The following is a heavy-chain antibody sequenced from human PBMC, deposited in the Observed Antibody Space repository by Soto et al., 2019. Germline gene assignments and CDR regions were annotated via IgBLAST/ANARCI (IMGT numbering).Heavy chain of an antibody. CDR1: GGSLDSGDYY. D-gene: IGHD4-17*01. V-gene: IGHV4-61*08. CDR3: SRDVIAHPDYFDA. Sequence: SETLSLTCTVSGGSLDSGDYYWSWIRQPPGKGLEWIGYVYYSETTNYNPFLKNRVTLSLDNSKNQFSLKMNSVTAADTAVYQCSRDVIAHPDYFDARGQGTLVTFSA. J-gene: IGHJ5*02. CDR2: VYYSETT.